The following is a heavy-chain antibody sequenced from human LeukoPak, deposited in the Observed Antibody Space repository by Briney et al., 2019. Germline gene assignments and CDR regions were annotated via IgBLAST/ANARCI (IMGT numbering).Heavy chain of an antibody. J-gene: IGHJ4*02. CDR1: GVTFSSYA. CDR2: ISYDGSNK. Sequence: GRSLRLSCAASGVTFSSYAMHWVRGAPGPRLEWVAVISYDGSNKYYAASVNGRVHIYRDNSKNTLYLQMNSLRAEDTAVYYCAKDMPLGIREYIVVVPAVHYFDYWGQGTLVTVSS. V-gene: IGHV3-30-3*01. D-gene: IGHD2-2*01. CDR3: AKDMPLGIREYIVVVPAVHYFDY.